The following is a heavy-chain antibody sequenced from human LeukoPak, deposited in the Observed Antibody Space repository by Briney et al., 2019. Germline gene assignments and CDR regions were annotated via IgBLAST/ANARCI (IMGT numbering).Heavy chain of an antibody. CDR3: AKARVGATTSGY. CDR2: IRYDGSNK. CDR1: GFTFSSYG. J-gene: IGHJ4*02. D-gene: IGHD1-26*01. V-gene: IGHV3-30*02. Sequence: CLRLSCAVDGFTFSSYGIHWVSQAASKGLEWVAFIRYDGSNKYYADSVKGRFTISRDNSKNTLYLQMNSLRAEDTAVYYCAKARVGATTSGYWGQGTLVTVSS.